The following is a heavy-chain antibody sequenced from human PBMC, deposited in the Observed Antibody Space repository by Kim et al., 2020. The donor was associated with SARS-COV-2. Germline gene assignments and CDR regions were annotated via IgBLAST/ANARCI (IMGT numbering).Heavy chain of an antibody. D-gene: IGHD3-3*01. J-gene: IGHJ4*02. V-gene: IGHV4-61*01. CDR3: ARAPNDFWSGYPYYFDY. CDR2: IYYSGNT. CDR1: GGSVSSGSYF. Sequence: SETLSLTCPVSGGSVSSGSYFWSWIRQPPGKGLEWIGYIYYSGNTNYNPSLKSRVTMSVDTSKNQFSLKLRSVTAAATAVYYCARAPNDFWSGYPYYFDYWGPRTLVTVSS.